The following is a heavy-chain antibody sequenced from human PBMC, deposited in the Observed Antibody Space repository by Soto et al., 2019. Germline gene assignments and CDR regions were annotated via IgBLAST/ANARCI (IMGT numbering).Heavy chain of an antibody. V-gene: IGHV1-18*01. CDR1: GYIFTKYG. J-gene: IGHJ4*02. Sequence: QVQLVQSGAEVKKPGASVKVSCKASGYIFTKYGISWVRQAPGQGLEWMGWISAYNGNTNYAQKLQARVTMTTDTSTSTAYMELMSLTSDDTAVYYCARDVPTVTTGGPDYGGQGSLVPVSS. CDR3: ARDVPTVTTGGPDY. D-gene: IGHD4-17*01. CDR2: ISAYNGNT.